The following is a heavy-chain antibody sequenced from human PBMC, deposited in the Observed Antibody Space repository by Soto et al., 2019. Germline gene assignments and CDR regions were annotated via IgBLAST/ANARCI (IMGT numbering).Heavy chain of an antibody. CDR2: IYCSGST. Sequence: QVQLQESGPGLVKPSQTLSLTCTVSGGSISSGDYYWSWIRQPPGKGLEWIGYIYCSGSTYYNPSLKDRITISLDTSKNQFSLKLSSVTAAGPAVYYCASSSYWYSLHDYWGQGTLVSVSS. V-gene: IGHV4-30-4*01. CDR1: GGSISSGDYY. CDR3: ASSSYWYSLHDY. J-gene: IGHJ4*02. D-gene: IGHD3-10*01.